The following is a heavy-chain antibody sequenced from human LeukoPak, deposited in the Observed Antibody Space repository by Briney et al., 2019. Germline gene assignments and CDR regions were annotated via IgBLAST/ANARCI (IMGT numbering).Heavy chain of an antibody. Sequence: GGSLRLSCAASGFTFSSYGMHWVRQAPGKGLEWVAFIRYDGSNKYYADSVKGRFTISRDNSKNTLYLQMNSLRAEDTAVYYCAKDPDSSSWYDNYFDYWGQGTLVTVSS. CDR2: IRYDGSNK. J-gene: IGHJ4*02. V-gene: IGHV3-30*02. CDR1: GFTFSSYG. D-gene: IGHD6-13*01. CDR3: AKDPDSSSWYDNYFDY.